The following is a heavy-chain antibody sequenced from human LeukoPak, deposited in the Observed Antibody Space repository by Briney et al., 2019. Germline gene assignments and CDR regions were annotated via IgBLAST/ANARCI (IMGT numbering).Heavy chain of an antibody. CDR1: GYTLTELS. D-gene: IGHD1-26*01. Sequence: ASVKVSCKVSGYTLTELSMHWVRQAPGKGLEWMGGFDPEDGETIYAQKFQGRVTMTEDTSTDTAYMELSSLISEDTAVYYCATTIVVMNAIDYWGQGTLVTVSS. V-gene: IGHV1-24*01. J-gene: IGHJ4*02. CDR3: ATTIVVMNAIDY. CDR2: FDPEDGET.